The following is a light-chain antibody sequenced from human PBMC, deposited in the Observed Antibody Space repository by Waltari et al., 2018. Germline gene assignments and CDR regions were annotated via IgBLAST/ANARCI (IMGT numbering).Light chain of an antibody. CDR3: QQRRSWPLT. CDR1: QSVYSY. J-gene: IGKJ4*01. CDR2: DVF. Sequence: EIVLTQSPATLSLSPGDRATLSCRASQSVYSYLGWYQQKPGQAPRLLIYDVFNRATGIPARFSGSWSGTDFTLTISSLEPEDFAVYYCQQRRSWPLTFGGGTKVEIK. V-gene: IGKV3-11*01.